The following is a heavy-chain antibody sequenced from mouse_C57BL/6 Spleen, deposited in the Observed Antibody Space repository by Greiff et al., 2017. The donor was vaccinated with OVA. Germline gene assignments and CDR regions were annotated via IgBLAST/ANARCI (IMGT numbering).Heavy chain of an antibody. CDR3: ARRTAQENAMDY. Sequence: QVQLKQSGAELVKPGASVKLSCKASGYTFTSYWMHWVKQRPGQGLEWIGMIHPNSGSTNYNEKFKSKATLTVDKSSSTAYMQLSSLTSEDSAVYYCARRTAQENAMDYWGQGTSVTVSS. J-gene: IGHJ4*01. V-gene: IGHV1-64*01. D-gene: IGHD3-2*02. CDR2: IHPNSGST. CDR1: GYTFTSYW.